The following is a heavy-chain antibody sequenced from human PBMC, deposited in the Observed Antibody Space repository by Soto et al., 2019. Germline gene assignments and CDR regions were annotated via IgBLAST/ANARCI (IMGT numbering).Heavy chain of an antibody. CDR3: AREVVGAYYFDY. D-gene: IGHD1-26*01. J-gene: IGHJ4*02. CDR2: VYYSGIT. CDR1: GGSISSGDYY. Sequence: TLSLTCTVSGGSISSGDYYWNWIRQPPGKGLEWIGYVYYSGITYYNPSLKSRLTISLDTSKTQFSLKLNSVTATDTAVYYCAREVVGAYYFDYWGQGXLVTVSS. V-gene: IGHV4-30-4*01.